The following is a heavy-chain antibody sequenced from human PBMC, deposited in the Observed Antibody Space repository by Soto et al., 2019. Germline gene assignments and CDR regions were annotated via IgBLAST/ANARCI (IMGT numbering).Heavy chain of an antibody. V-gene: IGHV4-30-2*01. D-gene: IGHD3-22*01. CDR2: IYYTGST. J-gene: IGHJ4*02. Sequence: SETLSLTCAVFGGSISSGGYSCNWIRQPPGKGLEWIGYIYYTGSTYYNPSLKSRVTMSVDTSKNQFSLKLSSVTAVDTAVYYCARHDSSGYWVDDWGQGTLVTVSS. CDR1: GGSISSGGYS. CDR3: ARHDSSGYWVDD.